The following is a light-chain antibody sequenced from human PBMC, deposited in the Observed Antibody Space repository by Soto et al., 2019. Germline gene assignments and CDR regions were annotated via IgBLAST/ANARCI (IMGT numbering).Light chain of an antibody. CDR2: VAF. J-gene: IGKJ5*01. CDR1: QSISVW. CDR3: QETSILPIT. Sequence: IQLTKYPSTLSASVADRVTITCRASQSISVWLAWYQQKPGKAPKLLIYVAFTLESGVPSRFSGSGSGTEFTLTISSLQPEDFAPYYCQETSILPITFSHGTLLEIK. V-gene: IGKV1-5*01.